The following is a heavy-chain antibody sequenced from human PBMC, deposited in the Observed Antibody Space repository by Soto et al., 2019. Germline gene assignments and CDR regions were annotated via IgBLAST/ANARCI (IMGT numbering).Heavy chain of an antibody. Sequence: ASVKVSCKASGYTFTGYYMHWVRQAPGQGLEWMGWINPNSGGTNYAQKFQGRVTMTRDTSISTAYMELSRLRSDDTAVYYCARERWEGAPHDAFDIWGQGTMVTVSS. CDR3: ARERWEGAPHDAFDI. D-gene: IGHD1-26*01. J-gene: IGHJ3*02. CDR2: INPNSGGT. V-gene: IGHV1-2*02. CDR1: GYTFTGYY.